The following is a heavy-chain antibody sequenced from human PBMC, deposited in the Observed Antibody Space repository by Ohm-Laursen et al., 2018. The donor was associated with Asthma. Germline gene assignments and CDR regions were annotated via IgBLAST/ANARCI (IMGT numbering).Heavy chain of an antibody. CDR3: AGKYSSSWYYNYYYGMDV. D-gene: IGHD6-13*01. V-gene: IGHV4-59*01. J-gene: IGHJ6*02. Sequence: GTLSLTWTVSGGSISSYYWSWIRPPPGKGLEWIGYIYYSGSTNYNPSLKSRVTISVDTSKNQFSLKLSSVTAADTAVYYCAGKYSSSWYYNYYYGMDVWGQGTTVTVSS. CDR2: IYYSGST. CDR1: GGSISSYY.